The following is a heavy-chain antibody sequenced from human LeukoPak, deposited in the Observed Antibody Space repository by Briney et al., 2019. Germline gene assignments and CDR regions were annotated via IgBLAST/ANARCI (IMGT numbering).Heavy chain of an antibody. CDR2: INPNSGGI. D-gene: IGHD3-16*02. CDR1: GYTFTGYY. V-gene: IGHV1-2*02. CDR3: ARESVWVSYPQRGYYFDY. J-gene: IGHJ4*02. Sequence: ASVTVSCMASGYTFTGYYMHWVRQAPGQGPEGMGWINPNSGGINYAQKFQGRVTMTRHTSISTVYMELSRLRSDDTAVYYWARESVWVSYPQRGYYFDYWGQGTLVTVSS.